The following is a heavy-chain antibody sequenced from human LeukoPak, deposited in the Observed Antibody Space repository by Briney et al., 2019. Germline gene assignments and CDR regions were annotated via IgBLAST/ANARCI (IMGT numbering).Heavy chain of an antibody. J-gene: IGHJ4*02. CDR2: ISSSSSTI. V-gene: IGHV3-48*04. D-gene: IGHD3-10*01. CDR3: AREGATGTDY. Sequence: GGSLRLSCAASGFTFSSYSMNWVRQAPGKGLEWVSYISSSSSTIYYADSVKGRFTISRDNAKNSLYLQMNSLRAEDTAVYYCAREGATGTDYWGQGTLVTVSS. CDR1: GFTFSSYS.